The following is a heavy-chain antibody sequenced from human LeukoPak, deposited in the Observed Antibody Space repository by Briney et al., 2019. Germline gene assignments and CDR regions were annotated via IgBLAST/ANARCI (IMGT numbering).Heavy chain of an antibody. V-gene: IGHV1-2*02. Sequence: ASVKVSCKASVYTFTNFYMHWVRQAPGQGLEWMGWINPNSGGTNYAQKFQGRVTMTRDTSISTAYMELSRLRSDDTAVYYCARASDGGSSGWYYFDYWGQGTLVTVSS. CDR2: INPNSGGT. CDR1: VYTFTNFY. D-gene: IGHD6-19*01. CDR3: ARASDGGSSGWYYFDY. J-gene: IGHJ4*02.